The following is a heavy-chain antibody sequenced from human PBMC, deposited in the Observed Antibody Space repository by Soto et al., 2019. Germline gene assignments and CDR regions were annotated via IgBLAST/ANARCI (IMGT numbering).Heavy chain of an antibody. CDR1: GGSISSSSYY. D-gene: IGHD6-13*01. CDR2: IYYSGST. V-gene: IGHV4-39*01. Sequence: SETLSLTCTVSGGSISSSSYYWGWLRQPPGKGLEGIGSIYYSGSTYYNPSLKRRVTISVDTSKNQFSLKLSSVTAADTAVYYCARHGAAAGTNWFDPWGQGTLVTVSS. CDR3: ARHGAAAGTNWFDP. J-gene: IGHJ5*02.